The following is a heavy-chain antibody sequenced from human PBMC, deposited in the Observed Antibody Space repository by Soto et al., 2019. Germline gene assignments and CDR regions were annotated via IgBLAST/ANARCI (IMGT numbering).Heavy chain of an antibody. CDR3: ARRVVVAGSNWFDP. J-gene: IGHJ5*02. CDR2: IYYSGST. CDR1: GGSISSSSYY. V-gene: IGHV4-39*01. D-gene: IGHD6-19*01. Sequence: QLQLQESGPGLVKPSETLSLTCTVSGGSISSSSYYWGWIRQPPGKGLEWIGSIYYSGSTYYNPSSKSRVTISVDTSKTQVSLRRSSVTAADTAVYYCARRVVVAGSNWFDPWGQGTRVTVSS.